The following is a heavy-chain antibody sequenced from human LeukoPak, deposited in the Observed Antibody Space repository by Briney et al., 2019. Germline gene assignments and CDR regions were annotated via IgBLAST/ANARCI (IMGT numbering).Heavy chain of an antibody. Sequence: KPGGSLRLSCVASGFTFSSNDMSWVRQAPGKGLEWVSSISSSSSYIYYADSVKGRFTISRDNAKNSLYLQMNSLRAEDTAVYYCARGDSSNFDYWGQGTLVTVSS. CDR3: ARGDSSNFDY. D-gene: IGHD6-13*01. CDR1: GFTFSSND. J-gene: IGHJ4*02. CDR2: ISSSSSYI. V-gene: IGHV3-21*01.